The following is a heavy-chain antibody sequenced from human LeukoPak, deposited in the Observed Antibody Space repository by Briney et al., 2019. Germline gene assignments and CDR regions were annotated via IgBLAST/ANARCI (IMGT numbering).Heavy chain of an antibody. J-gene: IGHJ3*02. V-gene: IGHV1-2*02. CDR1: GYTFTGYY. D-gene: IGHD2-2*01. Sequence: ASVKVSCKASGYTFTGYYMHWVRQAPGQGLEWVGWINPNSGGTNYAQKFQGRVTMTRDTSLSTAYMELSRLRSDDTAVYYCARRPALRSDDAFDIWGQGTMVTVSS. CDR2: INPNSGGT. CDR3: ARRPALRSDDAFDI.